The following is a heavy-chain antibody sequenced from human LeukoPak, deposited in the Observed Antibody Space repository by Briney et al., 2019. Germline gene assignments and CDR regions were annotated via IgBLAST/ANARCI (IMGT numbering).Heavy chain of an antibody. CDR2: IYPGDSDT. Sequence: GESLKISCKSSGYRFTSYWIGWVRQMPGKGLEWMGIIYPGDSDTRYSPSFQGQVTISADKSISTAYLQWSSLKASDTAMYYCARRTVYCSSTSRPFFDIWGQGTMVTVSS. J-gene: IGHJ3*02. CDR1: GYRFTSYW. V-gene: IGHV5-51*01. D-gene: IGHD2-2*01. CDR3: ARRTVYCSSTSRPFFDI.